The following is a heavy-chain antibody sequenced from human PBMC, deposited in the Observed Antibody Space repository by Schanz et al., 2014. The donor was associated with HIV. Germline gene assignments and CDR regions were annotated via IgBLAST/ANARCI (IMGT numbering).Heavy chain of an antibody. CDR2: IWNDGSNT. CDR3: ARDRHYYDSKYLGKGNYYYYYGMDV. V-gene: IGHV3-33*01. J-gene: IGHJ6*02. Sequence: QVQLVESGGGVVQPGRSLRLSCAASGFTFSDYGMHWVRQAPGKGLEWVAVIWNDGSNTFYADPEKGRFTISRDNSKNTLSLQMKSLRAEDTAMYYCARDRHYYDSKYLGKGNYYYYYGMDVWGQGTTVTVSS. D-gene: IGHD3-22*01. CDR1: GFTFSDYG.